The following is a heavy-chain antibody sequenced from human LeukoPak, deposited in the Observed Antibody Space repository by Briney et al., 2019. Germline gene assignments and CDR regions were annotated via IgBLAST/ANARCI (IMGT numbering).Heavy chain of an antibody. CDR2: ISGSGGST. CDR1: GFTFSSYG. CDR3: AKPFKGSGYYYPFDY. J-gene: IGHJ4*02. D-gene: IGHD3-22*01. Sequence: PGGTLRLSCAASGFTFSSYGMRWVRQAPGKGLEWVSAISGSGGSTYYADSVKGRFTISRDNSKNTLYLQMNSLRAEDTAVYYCAKPFKGSGYYYPFDYWGQGTLVTVSS. V-gene: IGHV3-23*01.